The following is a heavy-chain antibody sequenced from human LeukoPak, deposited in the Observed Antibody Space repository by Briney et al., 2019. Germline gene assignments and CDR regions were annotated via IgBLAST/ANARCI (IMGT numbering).Heavy chain of an antibody. CDR1: GFTFSSYG. J-gene: IGHJ6*02. V-gene: IGHV3-53*01. CDR2: IYSGGST. Sequence: GGSLRLSCAASGFTFSSYGMHWVRQAPGKGLEWVSVIYSGGSTYYADSVKGRFTISRDNSKNTLYLQMNSLRAEDTAVYYCAGRDKITMVRGVMAYYGMDVWGQGTTVTVSS. CDR3: AGRDKITMVRGVMAYYGMDV. D-gene: IGHD3-10*01.